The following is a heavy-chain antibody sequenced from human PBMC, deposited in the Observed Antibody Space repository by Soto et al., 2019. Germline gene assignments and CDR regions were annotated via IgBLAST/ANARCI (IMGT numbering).Heavy chain of an antibody. CDR3: ARDMGLKYYYDSSGYPCAFDI. CDR2: IWYDGSNK. CDR1: GFTFSSYG. Sequence: QVQLVESGGGVVQPGRSLRLSCAASGFTFSSYGMHWVRQAPGKGLEWGAVIWYDGSNKYYADSVKGRFTISRHNSKNTLYLKMNSLRAEDTVAYYCARDMGLKYYYDSSGYPCAFDIWGQGTMVTGSS. V-gene: IGHV3-33*01. D-gene: IGHD3-22*01. J-gene: IGHJ3*02.